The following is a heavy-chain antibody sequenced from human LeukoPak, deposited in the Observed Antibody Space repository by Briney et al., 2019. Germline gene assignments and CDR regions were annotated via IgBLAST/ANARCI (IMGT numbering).Heavy chain of an antibody. V-gene: IGHV3-11*04. D-gene: IGHD3-22*01. CDR2: ISSSGSTI. Sequence: AGGSLRLSCAASGFTFSDYYMNWVRQAPGKGLEWVSYISSSGSTIYYADSVKGRFTISRDNAKNSLYLQMNSLRAEDTAVYYCARTNYYDSSGYYYRGYFDYWGQGTLVTVSS. CDR1: GFTFSDYY. J-gene: IGHJ4*02. CDR3: ARTNYYDSSGYYYRGYFDY.